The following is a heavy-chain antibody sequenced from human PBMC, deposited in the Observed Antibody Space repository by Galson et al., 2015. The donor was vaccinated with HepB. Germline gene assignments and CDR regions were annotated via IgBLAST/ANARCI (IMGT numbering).Heavy chain of an antibody. V-gene: IGHV3-20*04. D-gene: IGHD6-19*01. J-gene: IGHJ4*02. CDR2: INWNGGST. CDR3: VRDSGTGWYYEYYFDY. CDR1: GFTFDDYG. Sequence: SLRLSCAASGFTFDDYGLSWVRQAPGKGLEWVSGINWNGGSTGYADSVKGRFTISRDNAKKSLYLQMNSLIDEDMALYYCVRDSGTGWYYEYYFDYWGQGTLVTVSS.